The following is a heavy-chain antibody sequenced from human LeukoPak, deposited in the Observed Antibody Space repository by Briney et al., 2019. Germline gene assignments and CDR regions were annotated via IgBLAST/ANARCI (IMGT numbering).Heavy chain of an antibody. Sequence: KPSETLSLTCAVYGGSFSGYYWSWIRQPPGKGLEWIGEINHSGSTNYNPSLKSRVTISVDTSKNQFSLKLSSVTAADTVVYYCARGSTRQWRDAFDIWGQGTMVTVSS. CDR3: ARGSTRQWRDAFDI. CDR1: GGSFSGYY. CDR2: INHSGST. J-gene: IGHJ3*02. V-gene: IGHV4-34*01. D-gene: IGHD6-19*01.